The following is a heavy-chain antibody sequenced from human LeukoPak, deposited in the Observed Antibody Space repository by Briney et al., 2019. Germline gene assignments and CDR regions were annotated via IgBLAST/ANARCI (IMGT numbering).Heavy chain of an antibody. CDR3: ARILLSPLSYFDY. D-gene: IGHD1-26*01. CDR2: IYTSGST. Sequence: SQTLSLTCTVSGGSISSGSYYWSWIRQPAGKGLEWIGRIYTSGSTNYNPSLKSRVTISLDTSKNQFSLKLSSVTAADTAVYYCARILLSPLSYFDYWGQGTLVTVSS. J-gene: IGHJ4*02. V-gene: IGHV4-61*02. CDR1: GGSISSGSYY.